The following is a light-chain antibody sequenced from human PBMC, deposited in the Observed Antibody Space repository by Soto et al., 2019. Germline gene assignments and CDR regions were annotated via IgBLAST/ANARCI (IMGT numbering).Light chain of an antibody. CDR1: NSDVNY. V-gene: IGLV2-14*01. CDR2: EVI. J-gene: IGLJ1*01. Sequence: QSALTQPASVSGAPGQSITISCTGTNSDVNYVSWHQQHPGKAPKLMIYEVINRSSGVSTRFSGSKSGNTASLTISGLQAEDEADYYCSSSTSSNNFVLGHGTKVT. CDR3: SSSTSSNNFV.